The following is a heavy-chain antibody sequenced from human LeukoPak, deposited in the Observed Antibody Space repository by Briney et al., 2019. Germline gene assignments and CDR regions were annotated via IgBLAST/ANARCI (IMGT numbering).Heavy chain of an antibody. Sequence: GGSLRLSCVASEFDFFSYGMQWVRQAPGKGLVWVSRIFTDGSTTSYADSVKGRFTISRDNAKNSLYPQMNSLRAEDTAVYYCARGYYYDSSGYYQGYFDYWGQGTLVTVSS. V-gene: IGHV3-74*01. CDR3: ARGYYYDSSGYYQGYFDY. J-gene: IGHJ4*02. CDR1: EFDFFSYG. D-gene: IGHD3-22*01. CDR2: IFTDGSTT.